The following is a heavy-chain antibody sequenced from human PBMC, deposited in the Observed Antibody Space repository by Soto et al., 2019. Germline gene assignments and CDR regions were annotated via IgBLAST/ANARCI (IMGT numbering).Heavy chain of an antibody. CDR1: GFTFSSYG. CDR3: ANEGTYGDYVAGDY. CDR2: ISYDGSNK. D-gene: IGHD4-17*01. J-gene: IGHJ4*02. V-gene: IGHV3-30*18. Sequence: QVQLVESGGGVVQPGRSLRLSCAASGFTFSSYGMHWVRQAPGKGLEWVAVISYDGSNKYYADSVKGRFTISRDNSKNTLYLQMNSLRAEDTAVYYCANEGTYGDYVAGDYWGQGTLVTVSS.